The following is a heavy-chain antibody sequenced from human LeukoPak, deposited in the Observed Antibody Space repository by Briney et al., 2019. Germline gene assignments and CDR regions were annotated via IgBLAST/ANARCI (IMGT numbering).Heavy chain of an antibody. Sequence: SVKVSCKAPGGTFSSYAISWVRQAPGQGLEWMGGIIPIFGTANYAQKFQGRVTITADESTSTAYMELSSLRSEDTAVYYCARGETIFGVVIIRGDAFDIWGQGTMVTVSS. J-gene: IGHJ3*02. CDR1: GGTFSSYA. CDR3: ARGETIFGVVIIRGDAFDI. D-gene: IGHD3-3*01. V-gene: IGHV1-69*01. CDR2: IIPIFGTA.